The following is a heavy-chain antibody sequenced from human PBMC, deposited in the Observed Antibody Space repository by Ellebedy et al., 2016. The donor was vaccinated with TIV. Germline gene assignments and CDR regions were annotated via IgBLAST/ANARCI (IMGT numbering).Heavy chain of an antibody. CDR2: IIPIFGPA. CDR1: GGTFSSYA. D-gene: IGHD3-16*01. Sequence: AASVKVSCKASGGTFSSYAISWVRQAPGQGLEWMGWIIPIFGPANYAQKFQGRVTITADESTRTAYMELSSLRSEDTAVYYCAGDLLGEGGSWGQGTLVTVSS. V-gene: IGHV1-69*13. J-gene: IGHJ4*02. CDR3: AGDLLGEGGS.